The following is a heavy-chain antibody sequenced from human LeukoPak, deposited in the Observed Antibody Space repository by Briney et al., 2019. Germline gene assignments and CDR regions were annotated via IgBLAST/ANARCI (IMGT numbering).Heavy chain of an antibody. CDR3: VRDRGTYRPIDY. V-gene: IGHV3-21*04. Sequence: GGSLRLSCAASAFSLSAYNMNWVRQAPGKGLEWVSSISYTGTYLYYADSVKGRFTISRDNAQNSLYLQMNSLRAEDTAIYYCVRDRGTYRPIDYWGQGTLVTVSS. D-gene: IGHD1-26*01. J-gene: IGHJ4*02. CDR2: ISYTGTYL. CDR1: AFSLSAYN.